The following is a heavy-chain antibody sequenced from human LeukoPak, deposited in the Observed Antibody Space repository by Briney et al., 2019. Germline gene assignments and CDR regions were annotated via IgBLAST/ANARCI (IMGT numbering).Heavy chain of an antibody. CDR3: TRRAGGNLYDLDN. CDR1: GFTLSNYV. V-gene: IGHV3-23*01. CDR2: VSGGGFDT. J-gene: IGHJ4*02. D-gene: IGHD2-8*02. Sequence: PGGSLRLSCVASGFTLSNYVMSWVRQAPGKGLEWVSGVSGGGFDTYYTDSVKGRLTISRDNSKNMVYLQMNSLRAEDTAVYYCTRRAGGNLYDLDNWGQGTLVTVSS.